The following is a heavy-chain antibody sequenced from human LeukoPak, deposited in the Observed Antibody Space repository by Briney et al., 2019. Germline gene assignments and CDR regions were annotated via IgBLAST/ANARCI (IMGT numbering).Heavy chain of an antibody. CDR2: ISSSSSYI. J-gene: IGHJ4*01. V-gene: IGHV3-21*06. D-gene: IGHD3-10*01. CDR1: GFTFSSYS. CDR3: ARDHGIPGSGSYRFDF. Sequence: NPGGSLRLSCAPSGFTFSSYSMNWVRQAPGKGLEWVSSISSSSSYIYYADSVKGRFTISRDYAKNLLYLQMNSLRIEDTAVYYCARDHGIPGSGSYRFDFWGHGTLVTDSS.